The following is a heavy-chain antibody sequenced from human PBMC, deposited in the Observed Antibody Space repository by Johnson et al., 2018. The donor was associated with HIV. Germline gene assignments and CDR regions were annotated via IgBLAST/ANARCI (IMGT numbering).Heavy chain of an antibody. CDR2: IKQDGSEK. V-gene: IGHV3-7*01. CDR1: YW. CDR3: AKCIWGSSLIDAFDI. Sequence: YWMSWVRQAPGTGLEWVANIKQDGSEKDYVDSVKGRFTISRDNAKNSLYLQMNSLRAEDTAVYYCAKCIWGSSLIDAFDIWGQGTKVTVSS. D-gene: IGHD3-16*01. J-gene: IGHJ3*02.